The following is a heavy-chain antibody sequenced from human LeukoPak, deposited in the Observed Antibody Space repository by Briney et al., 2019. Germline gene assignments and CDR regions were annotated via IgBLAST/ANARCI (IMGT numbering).Heavy chain of an antibody. V-gene: IGHV3-48*01. D-gene: IGHD3-9*01. CDR3: AKVPRQHDNWFDP. J-gene: IGHJ5*02. CDR2: VSSSSTII. Sequence: GGSLRLSCAASGFTFSSHSMNWVRETPGGGRECVSCVSSSSTIIHYADSVKGPFTISIDNAKNSLYLQMNSLRAEDTAIYYCAKVPRQHDNWFDPWGQGTLVTVSS. CDR1: GFTFSSHS.